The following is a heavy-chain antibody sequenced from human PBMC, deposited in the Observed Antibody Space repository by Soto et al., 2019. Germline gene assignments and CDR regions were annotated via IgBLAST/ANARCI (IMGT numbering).Heavy chain of an antibody. CDR2: IYSGGST. Sequence: GGSLRLSCAASGFTVSSNYMSWVRQAPGKGLEWVSVIYSGGSTYYADSVKGRFTISRDNSKNTLYLQMNSLRAEDTAVYYCARGSFHCSSTSCLIDYWGQGTLVTVSS. D-gene: IGHD2-2*01. CDR3: ARGSFHCSSTSCLIDY. CDR1: GFTVSSNY. V-gene: IGHV3-66*01. J-gene: IGHJ4*02.